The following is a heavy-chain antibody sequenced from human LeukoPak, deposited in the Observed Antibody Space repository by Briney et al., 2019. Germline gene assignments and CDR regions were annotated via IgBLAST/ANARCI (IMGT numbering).Heavy chain of an antibody. CDR1: GGTFSSYA. V-gene: IGHV1-69*05. Sequence: ASVKVSCKASGGTFSSYAISWVRQAPGQGLEWMGGIIPIFGTANYAQKFQGRVTMTTDTSTSTAYMELRSLRSDDTAVYYCARGKWELAYWGQGTLVTVSS. D-gene: IGHD1-26*01. J-gene: IGHJ4*02. CDR3: ARGKWELAY. CDR2: IIPIFGTA.